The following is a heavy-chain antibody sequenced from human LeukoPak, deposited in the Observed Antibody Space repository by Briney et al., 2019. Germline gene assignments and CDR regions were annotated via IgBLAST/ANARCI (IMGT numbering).Heavy chain of an antibody. Sequence: PGGSLRLSCAASGFSFSAYWMTWVRQAPGTGLEWVANINPAGSETYYVDPVKGRFSISRDNAKNLVYLQMNSRRAEDTAVYHCARFGYVAAVDAWGQGTPVTVSS. CDR2: INPAGSET. CDR1: GFSFSAYW. CDR3: ARFGYVAAVDA. J-gene: IGHJ4*02. D-gene: IGHD2-15*01. V-gene: IGHV3-7*01.